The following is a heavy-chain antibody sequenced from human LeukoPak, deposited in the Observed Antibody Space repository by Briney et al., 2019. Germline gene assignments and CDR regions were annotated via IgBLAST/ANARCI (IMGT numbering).Heavy chain of an antibody. V-gene: IGHV4-34*01. CDR2: INHSGSP. CDR3: ARVSYCSSTSCYQNDY. Sequence: SETLSLTCAVYGGSFSGYYWSWIRQPPGKGLEWIGEINHSGSPNSNPSLKSRVTISVDTSKNQFSLRLSSVTAADTAVYYCARVSYCSSTSCYQNDYWGQGTLVTVSS. CDR1: GGSFSGYY. J-gene: IGHJ4*02. D-gene: IGHD2-2*01.